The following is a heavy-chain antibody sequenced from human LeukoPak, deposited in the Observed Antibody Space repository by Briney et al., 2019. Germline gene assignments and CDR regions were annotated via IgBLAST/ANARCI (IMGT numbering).Heavy chain of an antibody. CDR3: ARDSGSFEYFQH. CDR2: INPSGGST. V-gene: IGHV1-46*01. D-gene: IGHD1-26*01. J-gene: IGHJ1*01. Sequence: ASVKVSCKASGYTVTDYYIHWVRQAPGQGLEWMGIINPSGGSTSYAQKFQGRVTMTRDTSTSTVYMEVSSLRSEDTAVYYCARDSGSFEYFQHWGQGTLVTVSS. CDR1: GYTVTDYY.